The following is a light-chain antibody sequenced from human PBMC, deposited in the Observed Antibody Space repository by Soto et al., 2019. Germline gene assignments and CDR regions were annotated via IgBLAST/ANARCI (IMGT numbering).Light chain of an antibody. CDR3: QQYKSYST. CDR1: QSISSW. CDR2: KAS. V-gene: IGKV1-5*03. Sequence: DIQMTQSPSTLSASVGDRVTITCRASQSISSWLAWYQQKPGKTPKLLIYKASSLESGVPSRFSGSGSGTEFTLNISSLQPDDFATYYCQQYKSYSTFGQGTKLEIK. J-gene: IGKJ2*01.